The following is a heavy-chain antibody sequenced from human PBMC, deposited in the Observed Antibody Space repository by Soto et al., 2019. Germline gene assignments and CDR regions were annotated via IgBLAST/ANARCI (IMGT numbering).Heavy chain of an antibody. CDR2: IHYSGTT. J-gene: IGHJ4*02. V-gene: IGHV4-59*01. CDR1: GGSMRNYF. CDR3: ARERTRGGYNYYFDY. D-gene: IGHD5-12*01. Sequence: SETLSLTCTVSGGSMRNYFWTWIRQPPGKGLEWIGYIHYSGTTSFFPSYNPSLKSRVTISVDTSKNQFSLKLSSVTAADTAVYYCARERTRGGYNYYFDYWGQGTLVTVSS.